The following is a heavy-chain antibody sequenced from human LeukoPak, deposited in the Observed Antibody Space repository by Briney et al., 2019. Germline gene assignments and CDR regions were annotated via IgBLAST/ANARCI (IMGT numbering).Heavy chain of an antibody. CDR2: IYYSGST. V-gene: IGHV4-39*07. CDR3: ARVLLWFGELSH. D-gene: IGHD3-10*01. CDR1: GGSISSSSYY. Sequence: SETLSLTCTVSGGSISSSSYYWGWIRQPPGKVLEWIGSIYYSGSTYYNPSLKSRVTISVDTSKNQFSLKLSSVTAADTAVYYCARVLLWFGELSHWGQGTLVTVSS. J-gene: IGHJ4*02.